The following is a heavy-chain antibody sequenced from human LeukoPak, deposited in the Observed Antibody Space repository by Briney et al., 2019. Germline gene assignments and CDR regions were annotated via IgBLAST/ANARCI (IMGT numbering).Heavy chain of an antibody. CDR2: IDSDGRST. V-gene: IGHV3-74*01. Sequence: GGSLRLSCAASGFTFSSHWMHWVRQVPGEGLVWVSRIDSDGRSTSYADSVKGRFTISRDNAKNTLYLEMNSPRGEDTAVYYCARDYSGYNHEFDYWGQGTLVTVSS. J-gene: IGHJ4*02. CDR1: GFTFSSHW. CDR3: ARDYSGYNHEFDY. D-gene: IGHD5-12*01.